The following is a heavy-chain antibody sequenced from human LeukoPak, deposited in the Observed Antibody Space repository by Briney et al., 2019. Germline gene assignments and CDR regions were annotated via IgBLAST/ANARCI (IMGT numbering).Heavy chain of an antibody. D-gene: IGHD2-15*01. CDR1: GFTFSSYG. V-gene: IGHV3-30*18. J-gene: IGHJ4*02. Sequence: GGSLRLPCAASGFTFSSYGMHWVRQAPGKGLEWVAVISYDGSNKYYADSVKGRFTISRDNSKNTLYLQMNSLRAEDTAVYYCAKEGRSYYFDYWGQGTLVTVSS. CDR2: ISYDGSNK. CDR3: AKEGRSYYFDY.